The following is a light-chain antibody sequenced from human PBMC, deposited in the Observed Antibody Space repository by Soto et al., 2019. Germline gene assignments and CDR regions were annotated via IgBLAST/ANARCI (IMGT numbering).Light chain of an antibody. V-gene: IGKV3-15*01. CDR3: QQYNNWPLYT. Sequence: EIVMTQSPATLSVSPGERATLSCRASQSVSSNLAWYQQKPGQAPRLLIYGASTRATGIPARFSGTGSGTEFTLTNSSLQSEDFAVYYCQQYNNWPLYTLGQGTKLEIK. CDR1: QSVSSN. J-gene: IGKJ2*01. CDR2: GAS.